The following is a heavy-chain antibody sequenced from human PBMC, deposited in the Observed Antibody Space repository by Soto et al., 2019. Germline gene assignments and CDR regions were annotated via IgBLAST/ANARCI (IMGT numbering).Heavy chain of an antibody. D-gene: IGHD3-16*01. V-gene: IGHV3-33*01. CDR1: GFTFSSYG. Sequence: PGGSLRLSCAASGFTFSSYGMHWVRQAPGKGLEWVTFIWHDGGNKFYAESVKGRFTISRDNSKNTLYLQMTSLSAEDTAMYYCARDGDVNTGFGKDYWGQGTLGTV. CDR2: IWHDGGNK. CDR3: ARDGDVNTGFGKDY. J-gene: IGHJ4*02.